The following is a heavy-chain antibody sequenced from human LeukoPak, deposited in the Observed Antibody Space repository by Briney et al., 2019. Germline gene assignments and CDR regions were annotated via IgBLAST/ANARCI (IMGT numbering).Heavy chain of an antibody. D-gene: IGHD2-2*01. V-gene: IGHV3-7*01. CDR3: AREALSVVVPAAMRAAAGLYNFDY. CDR1: GFTFNSYW. Sequence: GGSLRLSCAASGFTFNSYWMSCVRQAPGKGLEWVANIKQDVNEKYYVDSVKGRFTISRDNAKNSLYRQMNSLRAEDTAVYYCAREALSVVVPAAMRAAAGLYNFDYWGQGTLVTVSS. J-gene: IGHJ4*02. CDR2: IKQDVNEK.